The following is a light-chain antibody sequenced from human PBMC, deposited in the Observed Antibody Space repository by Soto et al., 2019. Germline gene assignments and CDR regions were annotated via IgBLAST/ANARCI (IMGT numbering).Light chain of an antibody. Sequence: DIQISQSPSTLSASVGDRVTITCRASQSISSWLAWYQQKPGKAPKLLIYDASSLESGVPSRFSGSGSGTEFTLTISSLQPDDFATYYCQQYNSYRTSGQGTKVDIK. J-gene: IGKJ1*01. CDR3: QQYNSYRT. V-gene: IGKV1-5*01. CDR2: DAS. CDR1: QSISSW.